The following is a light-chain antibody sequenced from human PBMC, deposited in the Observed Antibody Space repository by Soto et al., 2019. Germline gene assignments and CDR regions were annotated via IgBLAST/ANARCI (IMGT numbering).Light chain of an antibody. CDR1: QSVDNY. Sequence: EIVLTQSPATLSLSPGERATLSCRASQSVDNYLGWYQQKPDQAPRLLIFEAFNRATSIPARFSGSRSGTDFTLTISSPAPPEFAVYYFPQRRSWRTTFGGGTKVEL. CDR2: EAF. V-gene: IGKV3-11*01. CDR3: PQRRSWRTT. J-gene: IGKJ4*01.